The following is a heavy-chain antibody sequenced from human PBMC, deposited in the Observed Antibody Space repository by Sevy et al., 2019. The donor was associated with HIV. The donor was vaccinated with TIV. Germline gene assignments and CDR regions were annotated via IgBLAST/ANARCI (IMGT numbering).Heavy chain of an antibody. Sequence: GGSLRLSCTASGFTFSSYAMSWVRQAPGKGLEWVPAISGSGGSTYYADSVKGRFTISRDNSKNTLYLQMNSLRAEDTAVYYCAKDGEYYGSGRGDYWGQGTLVTVSS. CDR1: GFTFSSYA. CDR2: ISGSGGST. CDR3: AKDGEYYGSGRGDY. D-gene: IGHD3-10*01. V-gene: IGHV3-23*01. J-gene: IGHJ4*02.